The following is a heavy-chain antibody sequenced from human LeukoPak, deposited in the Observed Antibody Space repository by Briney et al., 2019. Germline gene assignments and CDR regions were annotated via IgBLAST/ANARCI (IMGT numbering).Heavy chain of an antibody. J-gene: IGHJ6*02. CDR3: ARDTSAWRYGMDV. D-gene: IGHD6-19*01. V-gene: IGHV3-7*01. CDR2: IKQDGSEK. Sequence: GGSLRLSFEASGFTFSSHWMGWVRQAPGKGLEWVAIIKQDGSEKDYVDSVTGRFTISRDNAKNSLYLQMNSLRDEDTAVYYCARDTSAWRYGMDVWGQGTTVTVSS. CDR1: GFTFSSHW.